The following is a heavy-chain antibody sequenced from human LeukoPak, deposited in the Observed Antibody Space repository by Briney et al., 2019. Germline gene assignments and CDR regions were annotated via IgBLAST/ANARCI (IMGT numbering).Heavy chain of an antibody. V-gene: IGHV4-59*01. D-gene: IGHD6-19*01. CDR2: IYYSGST. Sequence: PSETQSLTCTVSGGSISTYYWSWIRQPPGKGLEWIGYIYYSGSTNYNPSLKSRVSISADTSKNQFSLKLSSVTAADTAVYYCARVTAVAGFTNFDYWGQGTLVTVSS. J-gene: IGHJ4*02. CDR1: GGSISTYY. CDR3: ARVTAVAGFTNFDY.